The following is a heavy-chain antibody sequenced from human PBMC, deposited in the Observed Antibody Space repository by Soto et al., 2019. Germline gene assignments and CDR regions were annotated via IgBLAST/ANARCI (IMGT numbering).Heavy chain of an antibody. V-gene: IGHV5-51*01. CDR3: ALKRLGYCSDANCFSGYFDS. J-gene: IGHJ4*02. CDR2: LNPGDSTT. D-gene: IGHD2-15*01. Sequence: EXLKICCKSSGYXFAAYWLVWVRQKPGKGREWVGILNPGDSTTRYSPSFQCQVTISADKSITTAYLQWSSLKASDNGIYYCALKRLGYCSDANCFSGYFDSWGQGTQVTVSS. CDR1: GYXFAAYW.